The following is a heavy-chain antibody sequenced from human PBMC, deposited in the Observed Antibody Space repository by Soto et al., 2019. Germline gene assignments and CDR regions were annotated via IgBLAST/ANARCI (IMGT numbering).Heavy chain of an antibody. D-gene: IGHD1-7*01. CDR3: ASSRPGTFAY. J-gene: IGHJ4*02. CDR2: IYYSGST. CDR1: GGSVSSGSYY. Sequence: SETLSLTCTVSGGSVSSGSYYWSWIRQPPGKGLEWIGYIYYSGSTNYNPSLKSRVTISVDTSKNQFSLKLSSVTAADTAVYYCASSRPGTFAYWGQGTLVTVSS. V-gene: IGHV4-61*01.